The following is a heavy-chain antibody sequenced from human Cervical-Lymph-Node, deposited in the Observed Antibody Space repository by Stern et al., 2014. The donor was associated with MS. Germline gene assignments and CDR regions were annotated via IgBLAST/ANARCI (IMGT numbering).Heavy chain of an antibody. CDR2: IDWDGDK. CDR3: ARIRGTARLIDY. CDR1: GFSLTTGGMR. Sequence: QVTLRESGPALVKPTQTLTLTCTFSGFSLTTGGMRVTWIPQPPGNAPEWLGLIDWDGDKYYRTPLRARLTISKDTSKNQVVLTMTNMDPVDTATYYCARIRGTARLIDYWGQGTLVTVSS. D-gene: IGHD6-6*01. V-gene: IGHV2-70*01. J-gene: IGHJ4*02.